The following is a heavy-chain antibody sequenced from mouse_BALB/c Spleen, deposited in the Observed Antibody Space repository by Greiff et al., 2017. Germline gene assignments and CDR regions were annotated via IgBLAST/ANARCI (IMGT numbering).Heavy chain of an antibody. D-gene: IGHD2-4*01. CDR2: ISSGSSTI. CDR3: ARSTMITTGAMDY. CDR1: GFTFSSFG. V-gene: IGHV5-17*02. J-gene: IGHJ4*01. Sequence: EVQRVESGGGLVQPGGSRKLSCAASGFTFSSFGMHWVRQAPEKGLEWVAYISSGSSTIYYADTVKGRLPISRDNPKYTLFLQMNSLRSEDTAMYYCARSTMITTGAMDYWGQGTSVTVAS.